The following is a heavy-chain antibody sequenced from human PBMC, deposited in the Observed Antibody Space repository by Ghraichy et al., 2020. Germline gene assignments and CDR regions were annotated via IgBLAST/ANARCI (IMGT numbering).Heavy chain of an antibody. CDR1: GYTFTSYY. Sequence: ASVKVSCKASGYTFTSYYMHWVRQAPGQGLEWVGIINLSSGSTTYSQKLQGRVTMTRDTSTNIAYMELSSLRSDDTAVYYCARGKGGFVYGSGSYGMDVWGKGTTLTVSP. CDR3: ARGKGGFVYGSGSYGMDV. CDR2: INLSSGST. V-gene: IGHV1-46*01. J-gene: IGHJ6*04. D-gene: IGHD3-10*01.